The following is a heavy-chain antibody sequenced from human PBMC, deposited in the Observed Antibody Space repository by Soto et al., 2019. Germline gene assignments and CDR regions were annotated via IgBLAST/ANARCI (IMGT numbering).Heavy chain of an antibody. V-gene: IGHV1-69*06. J-gene: IGHJ6*02. Sequence: SVTVYCTASGGTFSSYAISWVRQAPGQGLEWMGGIIPIFGTANYAQKFQGRVTITADKSTSTAYMELSSLRSEDTAVYYCARGARYCSGGSCYSAPIYYYYYGMDVWGQGTTVTVFS. D-gene: IGHD2-15*01. CDR3: ARGARYCSGGSCYSAPIYYYYYGMDV. CDR2: IIPIFGTA. CDR1: GGTFSSYA.